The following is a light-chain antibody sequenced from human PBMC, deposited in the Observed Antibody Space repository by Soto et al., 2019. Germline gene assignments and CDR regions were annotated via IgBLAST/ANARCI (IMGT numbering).Light chain of an antibody. CDR2: GAS. CDR1: QSISSSY. J-gene: IGKJ1*01. V-gene: IGKV3-20*01. Sequence: EIVMTQSPATLSVSPGGRATLSCRASQSISSSYLAWYQQKPGQAPRRLIFGASFRATGIPDRFSGSGSGTDFTLTISRLEPEDFAVYYCQQYGSSPTTFGQGTKVDIK. CDR3: QQYGSSPTT.